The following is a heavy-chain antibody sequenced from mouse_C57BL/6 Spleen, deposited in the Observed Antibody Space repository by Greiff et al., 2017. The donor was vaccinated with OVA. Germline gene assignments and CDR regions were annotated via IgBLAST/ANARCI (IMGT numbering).Heavy chain of an antibody. D-gene: IGHD2-4*01. CDR2: IYPGDGDT. V-gene: IGHV1-82*01. CDR1: GYAFSSSW. J-gene: IGHJ4*01. CDR3: AREGGYYDPYYYAMDY. Sequence: VQLVESGPELVKPGASVKISCKASGYAFSSSWMNWVKQRPGKGLEWIGRIYPGDGDTNYNGKFKGKATLTADKSSSTAYMQLSSLTSEDSAVYFCAREGGYYDPYYYAMDYWGQGTSVTVSS.